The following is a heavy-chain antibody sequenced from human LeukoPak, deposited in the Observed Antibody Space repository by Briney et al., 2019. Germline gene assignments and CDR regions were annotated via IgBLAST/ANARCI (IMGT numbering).Heavy chain of an antibody. D-gene: IGHD5-18*01. CDR2: ISGSGGST. Sequence: PGGSLRLSCAASGFTFSSYAMSWVRQAPGKGLEWVSAISGSGGSTYYADSVKGRFTISRDNSKNTLYLQINSLRAEDTAVYYCAKDPSYSSYYFDYWGQGTLVTVSS. V-gene: IGHV3-23*01. J-gene: IGHJ4*02. CDR1: GFTFSSYA. CDR3: AKDPSYSSYYFDY.